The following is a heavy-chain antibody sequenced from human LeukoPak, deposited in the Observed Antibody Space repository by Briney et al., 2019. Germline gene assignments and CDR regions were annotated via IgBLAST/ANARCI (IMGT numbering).Heavy chain of an antibody. V-gene: IGHV3-21*01. CDR1: GFTFSSYS. CDR3: ARDLEYSYAPI. CDR2: ISSSSSYI. J-gene: IGHJ4*02. D-gene: IGHD5-18*01. Sequence: GGSLRLSCAASGFTFSSYSMNWLRQAPGKGLEWVSSISSSSSYIYYADSVKGRFTISRDNAKNSLYLQMNSLRAEDTAVYYCARDLEYSYAPIWGQGTLVTVSS.